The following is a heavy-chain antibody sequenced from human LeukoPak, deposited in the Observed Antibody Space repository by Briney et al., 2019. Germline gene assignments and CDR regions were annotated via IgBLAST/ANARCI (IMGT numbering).Heavy chain of an antibody. Sequence: GASVKVSCKASGYTFTSYYMHWVRQAPGQGLEWMGWMNTNSGNTGYSQNFQGRVTMTRDTSISTAYMELSSLMSEDTAVYYCARGLPKAVFGVVIEDWGQGTLVTVSS. D-gene: IGHD3-3*01. CDR2: MNTNSGNT. CDR3: ARGLPKAVFGVVIED. J-gene: IGHJ4*02. CDR1: GYTFTSYY. V-gene: IGHV1-8*02.